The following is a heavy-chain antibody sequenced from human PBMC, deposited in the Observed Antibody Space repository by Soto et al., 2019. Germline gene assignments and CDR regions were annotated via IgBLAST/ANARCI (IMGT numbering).Heavy chain of an antibody. CDR3: ARALVAHDCDDYVVEHI. CDR2: INSDGSGT. CDR1: GFTFSTYW. J-gene: IGHJ3*02. V-gene: IGHV3-74*01. Sequence: EGQLVQSGGGVVHPGGSLRLSCVAAGFTFSTYWMHWVRQAPGKGLVWVSRINSDGSGTTYADSVKGRFTISRDNTKNRLYLQMNSLRAEDTAIYYCARALVAHDCDDYVVEHIWGQGTMVSVST. D-gene: IGHD4-17*01.